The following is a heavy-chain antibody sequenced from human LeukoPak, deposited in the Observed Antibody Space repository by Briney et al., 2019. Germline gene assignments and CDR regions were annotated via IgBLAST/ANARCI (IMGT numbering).Heavy chain of an antibody. D-gene: IGHD2-21*02. CDR3: ARDHYHKIRSVMVTAPDY. CDR2: IITIFGTA. V-gene: IGHV1-69*05. Sequence: ASVTVSCKASGGTFSSYAISWVRQAPGQGLEWMGGIITIFGTANYAQKFQGRVTMTRDTATSTVYMELSSLSSEDTAVYYCARDHYHKIRSVMVTAPDYWGQGTLVIVSS. J-gene: IGHJ4*02. CDR1: GGTFSSYA.